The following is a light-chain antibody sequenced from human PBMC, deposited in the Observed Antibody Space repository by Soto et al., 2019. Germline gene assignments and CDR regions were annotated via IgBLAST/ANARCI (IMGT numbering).Light chain of an antibody. CDR3: QHYNSYSEA. J-gene: IGKJ1*01. CDR2: AAS. Sequence: QLTQSPSSLSASVGDRVTITCRASQGISSYLAWYQQKPGKAPKLLIYAASTLQSGVPSRFSGSGSGTDFTLTISSLQPDDFATYYCQHYNSYSEAFGQGTKVDI. V-gene: IGKV1-9*01. CDR1: QGISSY.